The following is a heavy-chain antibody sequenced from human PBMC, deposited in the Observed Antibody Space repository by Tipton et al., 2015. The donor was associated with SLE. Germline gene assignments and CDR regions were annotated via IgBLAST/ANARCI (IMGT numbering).Heavy chain of an antibody. J-gene: IGHJ4*02. D-gene: IGHD6-6*01. V-gene: IGHV4-34*01. CDR2: INHSGST. Sequence: TLSLTCAVYGGSFSGYYWSWIRQPPGKGLEWIGEINHSGSTNYNPSLKSRVTISVDTSKNRFSLKLSSVTAADTAVYYCASSSIAARCFDYWGQGTLVTVSS. CDR3: ASSSIAARCFDY. CDR1: GGSFSGYY.